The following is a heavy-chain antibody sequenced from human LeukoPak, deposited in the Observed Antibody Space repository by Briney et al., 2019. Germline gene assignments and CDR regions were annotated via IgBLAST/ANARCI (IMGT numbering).Heavy chain of an antibody. J-gene: IGHJ5*02. CDR2: INHSGST. V-gene: IGHV4-34*01. Sequence: SETLSLTCAVYGGSFSGSYWSWIRQPPGKGLEWIGEINHSGSTNYNPSLKSRVTISVDTSKNQFSLKLSSVTAADTAVYYCARGDDTDTNWFDPWGQGTLVTVSS. D-gene: IGHD5-18*01. CDR3: ARGDDTDTNWFDP. CDR1: GGSFSGSY.